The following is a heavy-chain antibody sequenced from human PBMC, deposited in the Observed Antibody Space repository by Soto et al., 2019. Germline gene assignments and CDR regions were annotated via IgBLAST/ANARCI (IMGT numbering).Heavy chain of an antibody. Sequence: EVQLLESGGGLVQPGGSLRLSCAASGFTFSYYTMSWVRQAPGKGLEWVSGISGSGDTIYYADSVKGRFTISRDNSKNTLYLQMNSLRADDTAVYCCADPVPAATHYDYYDMDVWGQGTTVTVSS. CDR3: ADPVPAATHYDYYDMDV. CDR2: ISGSGDTI. CDR1: GFTFSYYT. J-gene: IGHJ6*02. D-gene: IGHD2-2*01. V-gene: IGHV3-23*01.